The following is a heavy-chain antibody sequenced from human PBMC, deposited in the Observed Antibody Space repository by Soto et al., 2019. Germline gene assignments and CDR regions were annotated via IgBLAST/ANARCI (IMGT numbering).Heavy chain of an antibody. V-gene: IGHV3-74*01. CDR2: INTDGSTT. Sequence: EVQLVESGGGLVQPGGSLRLSCAASEFTFSNYWMHWVRQVPGKGLEWVSHINTDGSTTNYADSVMGRFTISRDNANNSLYLQMNSMRAQNAALYYGARDDPYNSPHDAFAIWGQGTMVTVSS. J-gene: IGHJ3*02. D-gene: IGHD1-20*01. CDR3: ARDDPYNSPHDAFAI. CDR1: EFTFSNYW.